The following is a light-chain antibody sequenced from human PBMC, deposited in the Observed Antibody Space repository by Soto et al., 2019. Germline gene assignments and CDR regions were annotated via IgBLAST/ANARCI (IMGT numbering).Light chain of an antibody. CDR1: QSLLHSNVYNY. J-gene: IGKJ5*01. CDR2: LGS. Sequence: DIVMTQSPLSLPVTPGEPASISCRSSQSLLHSNVYNYLDWYLQKPGQSPQVLIYLGSDRSSVVPDWFSGTGSGTDFTLIISRVEADDVRVYYCMQALKPPLTFGQGTRLEIK. CDR3: MQALKPPLT. V-gene: IGKV2-28*01.